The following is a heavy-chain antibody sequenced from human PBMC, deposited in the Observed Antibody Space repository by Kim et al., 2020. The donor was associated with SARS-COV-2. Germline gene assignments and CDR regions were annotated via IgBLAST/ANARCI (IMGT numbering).Heavy chain of an antibody. J-gene: IGHJ6*02. CDR1: GFTFSSYG. Sequence: GGSLRLSCAASGFTFSSYGMHWVRQAPGKGLEWVAVISYDGSSKYYADSVKGRFTISRDNSKNTLYLQMNSLRAEDTAVYYCARGGGRGVDYYYYYGMDVWGQGTTVTVSS. D-gene: IGHD3-10*01. CDR3: ARGGGRGVDYYYYYGMDV. CDR2: ISYDGSSK. V-gene: IGHV3-33*05.